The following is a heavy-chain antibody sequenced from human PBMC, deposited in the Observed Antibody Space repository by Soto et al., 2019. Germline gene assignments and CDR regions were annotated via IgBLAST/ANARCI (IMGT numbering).Heavy chain of an antibody. J-gene: IGHJ4*02. CDR2: IIPILGIA. D-gene: IGHD5-12*01. CDR3: AREKEMATIFPTQYYFDY. V-gene: IGHV1-69*08. Sequence: QVQLVQSGAEVKKPGSSVKVSCKASGGTFSSYTISWVRQAPGQGLEWMGRIIPILGIANYAQKFQGRVTITADKSTSTAYMELSSLRSEDTAVYYCAREKEMATIFPTQYYFDYWGQGTLVTVSS. CDR1: GGTFSSYT.